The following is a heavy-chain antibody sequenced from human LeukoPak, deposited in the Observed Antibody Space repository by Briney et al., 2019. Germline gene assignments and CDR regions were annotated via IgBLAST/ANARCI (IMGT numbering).Heavy chain of an antibody. D-gene: IGHD5-12*01. Sequence: GGSLRLFCAASGFTFSSYNINWVRQPPAKALEWLSYISTCSNYIYYADSARGRYTISRDNAINTLHLQMNSPRPDDTALYYCARVVKGGYDYWGQGTRVTVSS. J-gene: IGHJ4*02. CDR3: ARVVKGGYDY. CDR2: ISTCSNYI. CDR1: GFTFSSYN. V-gene: IGHV3-21*01.